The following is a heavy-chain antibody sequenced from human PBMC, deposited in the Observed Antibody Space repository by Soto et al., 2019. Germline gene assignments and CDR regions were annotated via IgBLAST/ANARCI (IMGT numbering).Heavy chain of an antibody. Sequence: QVQLVQSGAEVKKPGSSVKVSCKASGGTFSSYAISWVRQAPGQGLEWMGGIIPIFGTANYAQKFQGRVTMPANECTSTAYMELSSLRSEDTAVYYCARTTPYFSSTSCYHLYHNGHFYYWGQGTLVTVSS. CDR2: IIPIFGTA. CDR3: ARTTPYFSSTSCYHLYHNGHFYY. V-gene: IGHV1-69*01. CDR1: GGTFSSYA. D-gene: IGHD2-2*01. J-gene: IGHJ4*02.